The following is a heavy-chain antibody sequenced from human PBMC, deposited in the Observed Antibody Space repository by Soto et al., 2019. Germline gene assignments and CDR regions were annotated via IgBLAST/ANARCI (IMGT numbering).Heavy chain of an antibody. Sequence: HPGGSLRLSCAASGFTFSSYSMDWVRQAPGKGLEWVSYISSSSSTIYYADSVKGRFTISRDNAKNSLYLQMNSLRDEDTAVYYCAGVGGYSSSWLGGGNYYYYGMDVWGQGTTVTVSS. CDR1: GFTFSSYS. CDR2: ISSSSSTI. V-gene: IGHV3-48*02. CDR3: AGVGGYSSSWLGGGNYYYYGMDV. J-gene: IGHJ6*02. D-gene: IGHD6-13*01.